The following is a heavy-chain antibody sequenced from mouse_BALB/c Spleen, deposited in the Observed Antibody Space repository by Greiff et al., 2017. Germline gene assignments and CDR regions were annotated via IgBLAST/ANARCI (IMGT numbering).Heavy chain of an antibody. CDR3: VLYGDYAMDY. CDR2: ISSGGSYT. CDR1: GFTFSSYA. Sequence: EVQVVESGGGLVKPGGSLKLSCAASGFTFSSYAMSWVRQTPEKRLEWVATISSGGSYTYYPDSVKGRFTISRDNAKNTLYLQMSSLRSEDTAMYYCVLYGDYAMDYWGEGTSVTVSS. J-gene: IGHJ4*01. V-gene: IGHV5-9-3*01. D-gene: IGHD1-1*02.